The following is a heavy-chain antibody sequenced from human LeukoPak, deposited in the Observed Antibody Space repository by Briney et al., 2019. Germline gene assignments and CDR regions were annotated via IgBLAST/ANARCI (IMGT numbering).Heavy chain of an antibody. CDR3: ARERYGRDAFDI. V-gene: IGHV3-7*05. D-gene: IGHD4-17*01. CDR2: IKQDGSEK. Sequence: GGSLRLSCASSGFTFSRNWMSWVGQAPGKGLEWVANIKQDGSEKYYVDSVKGRFTISRDNAKNSLFLQMNSLIAEDTAVYYCARERYGRDAFDIWGQGTMVAVSS. CDR1: GFTFSRNW. J-gene: IGHJ3*02.